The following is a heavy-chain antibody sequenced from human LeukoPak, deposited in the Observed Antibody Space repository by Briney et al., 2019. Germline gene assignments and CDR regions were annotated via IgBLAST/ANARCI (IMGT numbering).Heavy chain of an antibody. CDR2: INHSGST. D-gene: IGHD5-18*01. CDR3: ARVGRRGYRVNNWFDP. CDR1: GGSFSGYY. Sequence: SETLSLTCAVYGGSFSGYYWSWIRQPPGKGREWIEEINHSGSTNYHPSLKSRVTISVDTSKNQFSLKLSSVTAADTAVYYCARVGRRGYRVNNWFDPWGQGTLVTVSS. V-gene: IGHV4-34*01. J-gene: IGHJ5*02.